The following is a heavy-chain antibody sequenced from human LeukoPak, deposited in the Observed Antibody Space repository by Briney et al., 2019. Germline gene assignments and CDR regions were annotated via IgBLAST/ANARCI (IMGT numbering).Heavy chain of an antibody. Sequence: SETLSLTCAVYGGSFSGYYWSWIRQPPGKGLEWIGEINHSGSTNYNPSPKSRVTISVDTSKNQFSLKLSSVTAADTAVYYCARRRRYGSGSYFSSFWFDPWGQGTLATVSS. CDR3: ARRRRYGSGSYFSSFWFDP. V-gene: IGHV4-34*01. CDR1: GGSFSGYY. D-gene: IGHD3-10*01. CDR2: INHSGST. J-gene: IGHJ5*02.